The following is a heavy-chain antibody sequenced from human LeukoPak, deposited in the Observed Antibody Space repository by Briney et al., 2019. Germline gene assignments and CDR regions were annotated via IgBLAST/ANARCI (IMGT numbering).Heavy chain of an antibody. CDR2: ISSISSTI. Sequence: GGSLRLSCVASGFTFSDYYMSWIRQAPGKGLEWVSSISSISSTIYYANSVKGRFTISRDNAKNSLYLQMNSLRPEDTAVYYCARCGDGLPCDFDYWGQGTLVTVSS. CDR3: ARCGDGLPCDFDY. CDR1: GFTFSDYY. V-gene: IGHV3-11*04. J-gene: IGHJ4*02. D-gene: IGHD3-10*01.